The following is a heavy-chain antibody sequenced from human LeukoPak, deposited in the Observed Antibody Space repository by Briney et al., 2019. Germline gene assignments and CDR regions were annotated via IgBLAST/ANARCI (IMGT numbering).Heavy chain of an antibody. V-gene: IGHV3-23*01. D-gene: IGHD3-22*01. CDR1: GFTFSSYA. CDR3: ATRYYYDSSGYQVVFDY. CDR2: ISGSGGST. J-gene: IGHJ4*02. Sequence: PGGSLRLSCAASGFTFSSYAMSWVRQAPGKGLEWVSAISGSGGSTYYADSVKGRFTISRDNSKNTLYLQMNSLRAEDTAVYYCATRYYYDSSGYQVVFDYWGQGTLVTVSS.